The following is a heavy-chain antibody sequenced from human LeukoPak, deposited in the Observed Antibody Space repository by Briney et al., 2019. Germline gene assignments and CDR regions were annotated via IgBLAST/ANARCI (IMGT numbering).Heavy chain of an antibody. CDR1: GGSISSYF. J-gene: IGHJ4*02. CDR3: ARGRIEYCSSTSCYLTDFDY. CDR2: MSYTGST. D-gene: IGHD2-2*01. Sequence: SETLPLTCTVSGGSISSYFWSWIRQPPGKGLEWIGYMSYTGSTNYNPSLKSRVSLSADTSKNQYSLKLSPVTAADTAVYYCARGRIEYCSSTSCYLTDFDYWGQGTLVTVSS. V-gene: IGHV4-59*01.